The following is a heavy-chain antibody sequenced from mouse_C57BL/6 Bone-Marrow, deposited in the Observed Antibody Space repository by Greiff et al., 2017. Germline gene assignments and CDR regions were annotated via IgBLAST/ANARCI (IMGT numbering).Heavy chain of an antibody. V-gene: IGHV5-4*01. CDR1: GFTFSSYA. Sequence: DVKLVESGGGLVKPGGSLKLSCAASGFTFSSYAMSWVRQTPEKRLEWVATISDGGSYTYYPDNVKGRFTISRDNAKNNLYLQMSHLKSEDTAMYYCAREEELFFDYWGQGTTRTVSA. D-gene: IGHD4-1*01. CDR3: AREEELFFDY. CDR2: ISDGGSYT. J-gene: IGHJ2*01.